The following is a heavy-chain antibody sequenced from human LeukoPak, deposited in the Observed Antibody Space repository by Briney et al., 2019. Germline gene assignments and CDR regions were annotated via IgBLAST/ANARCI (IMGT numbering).Heavy chain of an antibody. V-gene: IGHV3-49*03. CDR2: IRSKAYAGTT. Sequence: GGSLRLSCTTSGFSFDNYAMSWIRQAPGKGLEWVGFIRSKAYAGTTEYAASVKGTFGISRDDSKSIAYLQMNSLKTEDTAMYYCARFYDILTGYSYYYAMDVWGQGTTVTVSS. D-gene: IGHD3-9*01. J-gene: IGHJ6*02. CDR1: GFSFDNYA. CDR3: ARFYDILTGYSYYYAMDV.